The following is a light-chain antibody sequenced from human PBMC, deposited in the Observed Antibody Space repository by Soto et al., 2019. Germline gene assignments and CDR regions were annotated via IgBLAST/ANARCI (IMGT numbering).Light chain of an antibody. CDR2: ENN. CDR1: SSNIGNNY. Sequence: QSVLTQPPSVSAAPGQQVTISCSGSSSNIGNNYVSWFQHLPGATPKLLIYENNKRPSGIPDRFSGSKSGTSATLGITGLQTGDEADYYCGTWDSSLSAGVFGTGTKVTVL. J-gene: IGLJ1*01. V-gene: IGLV1-51*02. CDR3: GTWDSSLSAGV.